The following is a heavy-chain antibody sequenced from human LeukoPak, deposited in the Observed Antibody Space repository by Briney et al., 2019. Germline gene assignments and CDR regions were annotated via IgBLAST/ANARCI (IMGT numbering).Heavy chain of an antibody. CDR2: IYPGDSDT. V-gene: IGHV5-51*01. Sequence: GESLKISCKGSGYSFTSYWIGWVRQMPGKGLEWMGIIYPGDSDTRYSPSFQGQVTISADKSISTAYLQWSSLKASDAAMYYCARHFSTSSDGFDPWGQGTLVTVSS. CDR3: ARHFSTSSDGFDP. CDR1: GYSFTSYW. J-gene: IGHJ5*02. D-gene: IGHD2-2*01.